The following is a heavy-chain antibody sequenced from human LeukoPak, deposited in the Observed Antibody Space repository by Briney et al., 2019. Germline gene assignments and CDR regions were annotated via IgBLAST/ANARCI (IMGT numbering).Heavy chain of an antibody. D-gene: IGHD3-22*01. V-gene: IGHV1-24*01. CDR1: GYTFTSYY. Sequence: APVKVSCKASGYTFTSYYMHWVRQAPGKGLEWMGGFDPEDGETIYAQKFQGRVTMTEDTSTDTAYMELSSLRSEDTAVYYCATIDGHYDSSGYWGQGTLVIVSS. J-gene: IGHJ4*02. CDR2: FDPEDGET. CDR3: ATIDGHYDSSGY.